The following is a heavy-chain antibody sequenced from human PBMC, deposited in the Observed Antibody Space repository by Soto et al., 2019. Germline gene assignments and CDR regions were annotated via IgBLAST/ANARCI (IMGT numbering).Heavy chain of an antibody. D-gene: IGHD6-25*01. Sequence: QLQLQESGPGLVKPSETLSLTCTVSGGSISSSSYYWGWIRQPPGKGLEWIGNIYYSVSTYYNPSLKGRVIISVDTYKNQFSLKLSSVTAADTAVYYCAESRSGYGNWFDPWGQGTLVTVSS. J-gene: IGHJ5*02. CDR1: GGSISSSSYY. CDR3: AESRSGYGNWFDP. V-gene: IGHV4-39*01. CDR2: IYYSVST.